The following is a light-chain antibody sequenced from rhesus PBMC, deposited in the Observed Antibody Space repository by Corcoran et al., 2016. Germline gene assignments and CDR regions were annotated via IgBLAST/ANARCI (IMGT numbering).Light chain of an antibody. J-gene: IGKJ4*01. CDR2: KAS. Sequence: DIQMTQSPSSLSASVGDRVTITCRASENVNNYLNWYQQKPGKAPKLLIYKASTLQSGVPSRFSGSGSGTDYTFTISRLQSENVATYYCQHNYGTPLTFGGGTKVEIK. V-gene: IGKV1-74*01. CDR3: QHNYGTPLT. CDR1: ENVNNY.